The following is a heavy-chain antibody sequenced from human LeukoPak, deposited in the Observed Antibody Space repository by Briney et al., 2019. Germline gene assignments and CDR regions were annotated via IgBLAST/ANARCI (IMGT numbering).Heavy chain of an antibody. CDR2: IIPILDLT. D-gene: IGHD3-22*01. V-gene: IGHV1-69*02. CDR3: ASRYYDSSRYYQYYFDY. CDR1: GGALSSYP. J-gene: IGHJ4*02. Sequence: SVKVSCKASGGALSSYPVSWVRQAPGQGLELMGRIIPILDLTNYAQRFQGRVTITADTSTSTVYMELNSLRSEDTAVYYCASRYYDSSRYYQYYFDYWGQGTLVTVSS.